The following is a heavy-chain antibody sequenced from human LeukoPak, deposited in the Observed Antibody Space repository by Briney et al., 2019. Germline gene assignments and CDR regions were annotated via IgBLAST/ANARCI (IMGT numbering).Heavy chain of an antibody. CDR3: AKGIHYYGSGSYCFDY. D-gene: IGHD3-10*01. J-gene: IGHJ4*02. CDR1: GFTFNNYA. V-gene: IGHV3-23*01. CDR2: ISGSGGST. Sequence: GGSLRLSCAASGFTFNNYAMSWVRQTPGKGLEWVSAISGSGGSTYYADSVKGRFTISRDNSKNTLYLQMNSLRAEDTAVYYCAKGIHYYGSGSYCFDYWGQGTLVTVSS.